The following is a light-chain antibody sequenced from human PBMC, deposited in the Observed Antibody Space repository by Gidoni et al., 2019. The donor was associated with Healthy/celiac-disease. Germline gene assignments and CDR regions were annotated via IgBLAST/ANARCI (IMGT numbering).Light chain of an antibody. Sequence: EIVLTQSPGTLSLSPGERATLSCRASQSFSSSYLVWYQQKPGQTPRLLIYGASSRATGIPDRFSGSGSGTDFTLTISRLEPEDSAVYYCQQYGSSPLTFGQGTKVEIK. V-gene: IGKV3-20*01. CDR3: QQYGSSPLT. J-gene: IGKJ1*01. CDR2: GAS. CDR1: QSFSSSY.